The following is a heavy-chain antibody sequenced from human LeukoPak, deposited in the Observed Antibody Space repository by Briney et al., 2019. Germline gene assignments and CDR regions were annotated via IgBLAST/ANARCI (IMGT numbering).Heavy chain of an antibody. CDR1: GFSFGSYA. D-gene: IGHD4-23*01. CDR3: ARDGDTVLTRGYYYYMDV. CDR2: ITSSSSYI. Sequence: GGSLRLSCAASGFSFGSYAMNWVRQAPGKGPEWVSSITSSSSYIYYADSVKGRFTISRDNARNSLYLQMNSLRAEDTALYYCARDGDTVLTRGYYYYMDVWGKGTTVTVSS. J-gene: IGHJ6*03. V-gene: IGHV3-21*01.